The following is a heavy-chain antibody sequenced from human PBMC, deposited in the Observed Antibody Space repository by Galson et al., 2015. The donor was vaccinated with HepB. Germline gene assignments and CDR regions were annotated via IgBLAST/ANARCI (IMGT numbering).Heavy chain of an antibody. Sequence: QSGAEVKKSGESLKISCKGSGYTFSNYWIAWVRQMPGKGLEWMGILYPGDSDTRYSPSFQGQVTMSADKSISTAYLQWSSLKASDTAIYYCARQVPSDTVTTAFDIWGQGTVVTVSS. CDR1: GYTFSNYW. CDR3: ARQVPSDTVTTAFDI. J-gene: IGHJ3*02. V-gene: IGHV5-51*01. CDR2: LYPGDSDT. D-gene: IGHD4-17*01.